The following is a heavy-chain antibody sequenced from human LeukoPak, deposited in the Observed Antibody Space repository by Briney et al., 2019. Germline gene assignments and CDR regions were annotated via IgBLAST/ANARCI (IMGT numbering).Heavy chain of an antibody. CDR1: GGTFSSYA. V-gene: IGHV1-69*04. CDR3: ARMTSPYYYDSSGYPNYFDY. Sequence: ASVKVSCKASGGTFSSYAISWVRQAPGQGLEWMGRIIPILGIANYAQKFQGRVTITADKSTSTAYMELSSLRSEDTAVYYCARMTSPYYYDSSGYPNYFDYWGQGTLVTVSS. J-gene: IGHJ4*02. CDR2: IIPILGIA. D-gene: IGHD3-22*01.